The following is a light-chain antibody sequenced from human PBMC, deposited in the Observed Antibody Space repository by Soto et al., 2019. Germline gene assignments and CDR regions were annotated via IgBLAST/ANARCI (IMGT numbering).Light chain of an antibody. CDR3: QQDDDITNR. Sequence: DTPITHAPSSLSVPLKQLLQVTCQASQDISHYLNWYQQKPGKALKLLIYDASNLHPGVPSRFRGSGSGTEFSFNITCLQPEDVATYYCQQDDDITNRFGQGTRLDIK. CDR1: QDISHY. V-gene: IGKV1-33*01. CDR2: DAS. J-gene: IGKJ5*01.